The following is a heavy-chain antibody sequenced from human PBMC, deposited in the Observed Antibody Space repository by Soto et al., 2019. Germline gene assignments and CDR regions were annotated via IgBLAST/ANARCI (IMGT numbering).Heavy chain of an antibody. Sequence: PGGSLRLSCVASGFTSSSYWMSWVRQAPGKGLEWVANIKQDGSEKYYVDSAKGRFTISRDNAKNSLSLQMNSLRADDTAIYYCARGPLGSNWFDPWGQGTLVTVSS. V-gene: IGHV3-7*01. CDR2: IKQDGSEK. CDR1: GFTSSSYW. J-gene: IGHJ5*02. D-gene: IGHD3-10*01. CDR3: ARGPLGSNWFDP.